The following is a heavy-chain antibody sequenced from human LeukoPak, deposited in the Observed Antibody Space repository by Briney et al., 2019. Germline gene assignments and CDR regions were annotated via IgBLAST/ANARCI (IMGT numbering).Heavy chain of an antibody. D-gene: IGHD6-13*01. J-gene: IGHJ4*02. Sequence: PAETLTLSCAASGGTIPNYYRSWIRQAAGKGLEWIASTTASGNTNYNPSLKSRVTMSADTSKNQFSLKLTSVTAAHTAVYYCAREATLAVWGQGTLVTVSS. CDR1: GGTIPNYY. CDR3: AREATLAV. CDR2: TTASGNT. V-gene: IGHV4-4*07.